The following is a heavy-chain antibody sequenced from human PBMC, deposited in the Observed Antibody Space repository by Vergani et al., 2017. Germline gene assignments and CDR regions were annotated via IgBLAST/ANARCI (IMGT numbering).Heavy chain of an antibody. D-gene: IGHD3-10*01. CDR1: GYTFTSYD. Sequence: QVQLVQSGAEVKKPGASVKVSCKASGYTFTSYDINWVRQATGQGLEWMGWMNPNSGNTGYAQKFQGRVTMTRNTSISTAYMELSSLRSEDTAVYYCARFVKGLNYYGSGSSQYYFDYWGQGTLVTVSS. CDR2: MNPNSGNT. CDR3: ARFVKGLNYYGSGSSQYYFDY. V-gene: IGHV1-8*01. J-gene: IGHJ4*02.